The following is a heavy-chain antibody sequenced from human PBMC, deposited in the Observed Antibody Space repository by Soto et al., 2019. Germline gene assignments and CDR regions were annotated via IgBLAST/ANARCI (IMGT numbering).Heavy chain of an antibody. D-gene: IGHD2-15*01. V-gene: IGHV3-23*01. J-gene: IGHJ4*02. CDR1: GCIFDNYA. Sequence: PGGSLRLSCVASGCIFDNYALIWFRQVPGKGLEWVSSISDSGSGTYYADSVKGRFTISRDSPKSTLYLQMNNLRSEDTAIYYCAKGRIGSCYSPGASWGQGTLVTVSS. CDR3: AKGRIGSCYSPGAS. CDR2: ISDSGSGT.